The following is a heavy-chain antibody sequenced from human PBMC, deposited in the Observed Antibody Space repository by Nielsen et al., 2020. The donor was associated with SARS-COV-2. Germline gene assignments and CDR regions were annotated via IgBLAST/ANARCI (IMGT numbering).Heavy chain of an antibody. CDR3: ARTGGIPSLFQH. CDR2: IFSNDEK. J-gene: IGHJ1*01. V-gene: IGHV2-26*01. D-gene: IGHD2-21*01. CDR1: GFSLSNARMG. Sequence: SGPTLVKPTETLTLTCTVSGFSLSNARMGVSWIRQPPGKALEWLAHIFSNDEKSHSTSLKSRLTISKDTSKSQVVLTMTNMDPVDTATYYCARTGGIPSLFQHWGQGTLVTVSS.